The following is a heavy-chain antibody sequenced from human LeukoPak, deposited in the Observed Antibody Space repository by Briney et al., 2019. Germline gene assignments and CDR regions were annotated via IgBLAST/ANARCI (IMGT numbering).Heavy chain of an antibody. V-gene: IGHV3-48*04. J-gene: IGHJ6*03. Sequence: GGSLRLSCAASGFTFSSYGMNWVRQAPGKGLEWVSYISSSGSTIYYADSVKGRFTISRDNAKNSLYLQMNSLRAEDTAVYYCARDLIDYGDYYYYYMDVWGKGTTVTISS. CDR2: ISSSGSTI. CDR1: GFTFSSYG. CDR3: ARDLIDYGDYYYYYMDV. D-gene: IGHD4-17*01.